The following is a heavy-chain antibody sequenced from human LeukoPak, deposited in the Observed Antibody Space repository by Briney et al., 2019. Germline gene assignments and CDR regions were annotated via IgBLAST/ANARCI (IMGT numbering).Heavy chain of an antibody. CDR2: IIPIFGTA. V-gene: IGHV1-69*13. D-gene: IGHD3-16*02. J-gene: IGHJ4*02. CDR1: GGTFSSYA. Sequence: ASVKVSCKASGGTFSSYAISWVRQAPGQGLEWMGGIIPIFGTANYAQKFQGRVTITADESTSTAYMELSSLRSEDTAVYYCASSMITFGGVIATTFDYWGQGTLVTVSS. CDR3: ASSMITFGGVIATTFDY.